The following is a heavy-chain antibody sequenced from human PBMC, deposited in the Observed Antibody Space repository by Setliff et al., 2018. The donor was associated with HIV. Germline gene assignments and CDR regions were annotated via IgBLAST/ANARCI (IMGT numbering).Heavy chain of an antibody. J-gene: IGHJ6*03. D-gene: IGHD4-17*01. CDR1: GGSFSGFY. CDR2: VNHSGGT. V-gene: IGHV4-34*01. CDR3: ARGYGNYYYYYMDV. Sequence: SETLSLTCAVYGGSFSGFYWNWIRQPPGKGLEWIGEVNHSGGTTYNPSLKSRVTISGDTSKNQFSLNMTSVTAADTAVYYCARGYGNYYYYYMDVWGKGTTVTVSS.